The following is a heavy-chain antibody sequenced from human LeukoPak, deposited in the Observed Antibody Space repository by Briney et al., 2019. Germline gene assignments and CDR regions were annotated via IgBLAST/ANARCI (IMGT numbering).Heavy chain of an antibody. V-gene: IGHV3-30*03. CDR2: ISHDGSSK. J-gene: IGHJ4*02. CDR3: ARQAFYGSGSYFAYFDY. Sequence: GGSLRLPCAGSGFTFSNYAIHWVRQPPGRGLEWVAVISHDGSSKSYADSVRGRFTISRDTSENTLSLVLSSLRLEDTAVYYCARQAFYGSGSYFAYFDYWGQGTLVTVSS. D-gene: IGHD3-10*01. CDR1: GFTFSNYA.